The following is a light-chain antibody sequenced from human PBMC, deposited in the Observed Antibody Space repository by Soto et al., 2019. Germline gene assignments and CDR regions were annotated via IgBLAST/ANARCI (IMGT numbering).Light chain of an antibody. CDR1: SSNIGKSY. Sequence: QAVVTQPPSASGTPGQRVTISCSGSSSNIGKSYVYWYQQLPGTAPKLLIYKNNQRPSGVPDRFSGSKSGTSASLAISGLRSEDEADYYCAAWDDSLNGLFGGGTKLTVL. CDR2: KNN. CDR3: AAWDDSLNGL. J-gene: IGLJ2*01. V-gene: IGLV1-47*01.